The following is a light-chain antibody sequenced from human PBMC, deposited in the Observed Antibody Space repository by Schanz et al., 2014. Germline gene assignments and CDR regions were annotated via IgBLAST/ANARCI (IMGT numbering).Light chain of an antibody. J-gene: IGKJ1*01. Sequence: DIQMPQSPSSLSASVGDRVTITCRARQSISSYLNWYQQKPGKAPRLLIYAASTLQSGVPSRFSGSGSGTDFTLTISSLQPEDSATYYCQQSHDGVWTFGQGTTVEIK. CDR1: QSISSY. V-gene: IGKV1-39*01. CDR2: AAS. CDR3: QQSHDGVWT.